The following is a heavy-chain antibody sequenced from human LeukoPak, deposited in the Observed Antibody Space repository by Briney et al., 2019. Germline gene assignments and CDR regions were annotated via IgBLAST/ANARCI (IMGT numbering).Heavy chain of an antibody. CDR1: GLTFTNAW. J-gene: IGHJ4*02. CDR3: TTDFYDYSRLYY. V-gene: IGHV3-15*01. Sequence: GGSLRLSCAASGLTFTNAWMSWVRQAPGKGLEWVGRIKSKTDGGTTDYAAPVKGRFTISRDDSKNTLYLQMNSLKAEDTAVYYCTTDFYDYSRLYYWGQGTLVTVSS. CDR2: IKSKTDGGTT. D-gene: IGHD2/OR15-2a*01.